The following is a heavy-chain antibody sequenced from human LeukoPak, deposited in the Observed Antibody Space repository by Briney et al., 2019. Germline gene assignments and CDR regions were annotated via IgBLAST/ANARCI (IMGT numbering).Heavy chain of an antibody. D-gene: IGHD3-10*01. CDR1: GGSISSSSYY. CDR3: ASHQLVLLWFGEFVGWFDP. CDR2: IYYSGST. J-gene: IGHJ5*02. Sequence: SETLSLTCTVSGGSISSSSYYWGWIRQPPGKGLEWIGSIYYSGSTYYNPSLKSRVTISVDTSKNQFSLKLSSVTAADTAVYYCASHQLVLLWFGEFVGWFDPWGQGTLVTVS. V-gene: IGHV4-39*01.